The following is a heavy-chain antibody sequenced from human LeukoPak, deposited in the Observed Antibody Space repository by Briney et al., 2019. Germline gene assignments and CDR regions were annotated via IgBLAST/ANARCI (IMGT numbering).Heavy chain of an antibody. CDR2: ISGSGGST. CDR3: ARETTIFGVVTYFDY. D-gene: IGHD3-3*01. Sequence: GGSLRLSCAASGFTFSSYAMSWVRQAPGKGLEWVSAISGSGGSTYYADSVKGRFTISRDNSKNTLYLQMDSLRVEDTAVYYCARETTIFGVVTYFDYWGQGTLVTVSS. V-gene: IGHV3-23*01. J-gene: IGHJ4*02. CDR1: GFTFSSYA.